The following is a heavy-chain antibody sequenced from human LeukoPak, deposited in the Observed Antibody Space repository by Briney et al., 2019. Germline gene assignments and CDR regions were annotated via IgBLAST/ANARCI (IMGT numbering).Heavy chain of an antibody. CDR3: ARGEYYYGSGSYVY. V-gene: IGHV4-34*01. D-gene: IGHD3-10*01. Sequence: EMMPLCGAAYGTSVSGYYWGWIRQPRGKRVEGIGKINHGGSTGYDPSLKSRVLISFDTSTTQSSLMLSSVTGADTAVYYCARGEYYYGSGSYVYWGQGTLVTVSS. J-gene: IGHJ4*02. CDR2: INHGGST. CDR1: GTSVSGYY.